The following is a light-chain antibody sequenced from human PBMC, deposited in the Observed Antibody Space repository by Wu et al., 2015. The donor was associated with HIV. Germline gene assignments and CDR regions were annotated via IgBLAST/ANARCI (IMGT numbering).Light chain of an antibody. CDR3: QQGSDWPT. CDR1: QSVNRY. V-gene: IGKV3-11*01. Sequence: EIVLTQSPATLSLSPGERATLSCRASQSVNRYLAWYQQKPGQAPRLLIYDTSDRATGIPARFSGSGSGTDFTLTISSLEPEDFAVYYCQQGSDWPTFGGGTKVEIK. J-gene: IGKJ4*01. CDR2: DTS.